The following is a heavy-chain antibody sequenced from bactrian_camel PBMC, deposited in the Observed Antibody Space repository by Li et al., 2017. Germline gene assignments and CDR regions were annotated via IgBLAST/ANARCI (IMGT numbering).Heavy chain of an antibody. J-gene: IGHJ6*01. D-gene: IGHD3*01. Sequence: HVQLVESGGGSVQAGESLRLSCVASGYTLPMNMGWFRRLPGQEREGVAAIDGDGRTDYADSVKGRFTISRENAESTVYLQMDSLKPDDTAVYYCVRDLYSIRWSYSFAYWGQGTQVTVS. CDR2: IDGDGRT. CDR1: GYTLPMN. V-gene: IGHV3S53*01. CDR3: VRDLYSIRWSYSFAY.